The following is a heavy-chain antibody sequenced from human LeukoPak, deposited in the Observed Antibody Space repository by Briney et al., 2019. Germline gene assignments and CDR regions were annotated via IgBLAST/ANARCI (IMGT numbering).Heavy chain of an antibody. V-gene: IGHV3-7*01. Sequence: SGGSLRLSCAASGFTFSSYWMSWVRQAPGKGLEWVANIKQDGSEKYYVDSVKGRFTISRDNAKNSLYLQMNSLRAEDTAVYYCARGSAVLRYFDWYYYYYYYMDVWGKGTTVTISS. CDR1: GFTFSSYW. J-gene: IGHJ6*03. D-gene: IGHD3-9*01. CDR2: IKQDGSEK. CDR3: ARGSAVLRYFDWYYYYYYYMDV.